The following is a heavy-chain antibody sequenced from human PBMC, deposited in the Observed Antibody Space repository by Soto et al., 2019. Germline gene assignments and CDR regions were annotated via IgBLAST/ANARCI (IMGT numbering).Heavy chain of an antibody. D-gene: IGHD6-13*01. CDR1: GGTFSSYA. CDR3: ARDGYSSTHNYYYYGMDV. Sequence: GASVKVSCKASGGTFSSYAISWVRQAPGQGLEWMGGIIPIFGTANYAQKFQGRVTITADESTSTAYMELSSLRSEDTAVYYCARDGYSSTHNYYYYGMDVWGQGTTVTVSS. V-gene: IGHV1-69*13. CDR2: IIPIFGTA. J-gene: IGHJ6*02.